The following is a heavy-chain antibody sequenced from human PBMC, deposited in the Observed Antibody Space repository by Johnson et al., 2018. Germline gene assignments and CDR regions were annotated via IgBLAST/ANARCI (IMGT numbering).Heavy chain of an antibody. CDR2: ISYEGSNK. Sequence: VQLVESVGGVVQPWRSLRLSFAASGFTFSSYGMHWVRQAPGKGLEWVAVISYEGSNKYYADSVKGRFTISRDNSKNTLSLQMTSLRAQHTAVYYCANMRWLQPDAAAFDIWGQGTMVTVSS. CDR3: ANMRWLQPDAAAFDI. V-gene: IGHV3-30*18. D-gene: IGHD5-24*01. J-gene: IGHJ3*02. CDR1: GFTFSSYG.